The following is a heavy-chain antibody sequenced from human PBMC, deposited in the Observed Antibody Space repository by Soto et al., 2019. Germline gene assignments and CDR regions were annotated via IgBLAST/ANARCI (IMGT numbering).Heavy chain of an antibody. CDR1: GYTFTSYG. J-gene: IGHJ4*02. CDR3: ARESSSSCHDY. CDR2: ISAYNGNT. V-gene: IGHV1-18*01. Sequence: QVQLVQSGAEVKKPGASVKVSCKASGYTFTSYGISWVRQAPGQGLEWMGWISAYNGNTNYAQKLHGRVTMTTDTPTSTAYMELRSLRSDATAVYYCARESSSSCHDYWGQGTLCTVSS. D-gene: IGHD6-13*01.